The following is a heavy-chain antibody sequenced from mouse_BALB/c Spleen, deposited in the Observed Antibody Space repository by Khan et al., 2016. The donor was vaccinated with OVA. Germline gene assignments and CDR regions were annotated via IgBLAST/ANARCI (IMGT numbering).Heavy chain of an antibody. CDR3: ARVYGGDFDY. D-gene: IGHD1-1*01. V-gene: IGHV3-2*02. Sequence: EVQLQESGPGLVKPSQSLSLTCTVTGYSITSDYAWNWIRQFPGNKLEWMGYISNSGNTKYNPSLKSRISITRDTSKNQFFLQLNSVTIEDTATYYCARVYGGDFDYWGQGTTLTVSS. J-gene: IGHJ2*01. CDR1: GYSITSDYA. CDR2: ISNSGNT.